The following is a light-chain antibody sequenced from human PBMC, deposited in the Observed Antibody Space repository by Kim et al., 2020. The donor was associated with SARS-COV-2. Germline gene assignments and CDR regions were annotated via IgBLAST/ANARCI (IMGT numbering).Light chain of an antibody. J-gene: IGLJ2*01. CDR3: AAWDDSLRGVV. CDR2: RNN. V-gene: IGLV1-47*01. CDR1: SSNIGSNY. Sequence: ELTQPPSASGTPGQRVTISCSGSSSNIGSNYVYWYQQLPGTAPKLLIYRNNQRSSGVPDRFSGSKSGTSASLAISGLRSEDEADYYCAAWDDSLRGVVFGGGTQLTVL.